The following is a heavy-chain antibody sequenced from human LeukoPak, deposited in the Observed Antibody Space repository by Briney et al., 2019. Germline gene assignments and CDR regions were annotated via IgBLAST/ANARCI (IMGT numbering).Heavy chain of an antibody. D-gene: IGHD3-22*01. V-gene: IGHV3-30*02. CDR2: IRYDGSNK. CDR3: AKDSGYYAGYFDY. J-gene: IGHJ4*02. Sequence: GGSLRLSCAASGFTFSSYGMHWVRQAPGKGLEWMAFIRYDGSNKYYADSVKGRFTISRDNSKNTLYLQMNSLRAGDTAVYYCAKDSGYYAGYFDYWGQGTLVTVSS. CDR1: GFTFSSYG.